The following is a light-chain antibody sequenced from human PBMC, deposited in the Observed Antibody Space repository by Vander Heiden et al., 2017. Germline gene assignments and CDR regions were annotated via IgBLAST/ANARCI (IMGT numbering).Light chain of an antibody. CDR1: QSVSSSY. V-gene: IGKV3-20*01. J-gene: IGKJ4*01. CDR2: GAS. Sequence: EIALTQSPGTLSLSPGERATLSCRASQSVSSSYLAWYQQKPGQPPRLLIYGASSRATGIPDRFSGSGSGTDFTLTISRLEPEDFAVYYCQQSGTSPSIIFGGETKVEIK. CDR3: QQSGTSPSII.